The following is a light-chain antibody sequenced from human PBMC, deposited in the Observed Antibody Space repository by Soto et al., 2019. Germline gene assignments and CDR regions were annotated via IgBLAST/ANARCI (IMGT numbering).Light chain of an antibody. CDR2: GNS. CDR3: QSYDSSLSGGV. CDR1: SSNIGAGYD. J-gene: IGLJ2*01. V-gene: IGLV1-40*01. Sequence: QSVLTQPPSVSGAPGQRVTISCTGSSSNIGAGYDVHWSQQLPGTAPKLLIYGNSNRPSGVPDRFSGSKSGTSASLAITGLQAEDEAVYYCQSYDSSLSGGVFGGGTQVTVL.